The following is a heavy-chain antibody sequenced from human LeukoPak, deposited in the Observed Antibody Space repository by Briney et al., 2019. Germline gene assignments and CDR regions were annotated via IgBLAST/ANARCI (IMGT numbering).Heavy chain of an antibody. CDR1: GFTFSSYA. D-gene: IGHD7-27*01. J-gene: IGHJ4*02. Sequence: GGSLRLSCAASGFTFSSYAMSWVRQAPGKGLEWVSAISGSGGSTYYADSVKGRFTIPRDNSKNTLYLQMNSLRAEDTALYYCVKSLSVNWGSDYWGQGTLVTVSS. CDR2: ISGSGGST. V-gene: IGHV3-23*01. CDR3: VKSLSVNWGSDY.